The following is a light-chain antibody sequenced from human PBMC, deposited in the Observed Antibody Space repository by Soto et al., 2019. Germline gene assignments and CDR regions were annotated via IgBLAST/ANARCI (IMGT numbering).Light chain of an antibody. CDR3: QQYNNWPSLFT. V-gene: IGKV3-15*01. CDR1: QSVSSN. CDR2: GAS. J-gene: IGKJ3*01. Sequence: EIVMTQSPATLSVSPGERATLSCRASQSVSSNLAWYQQKPGQAPRLLIYGASTRATGIPARFSGSGSGTEFTLTISSLQSEDFAVYYCQQYNNWPSLFTFGPGTKADIK.